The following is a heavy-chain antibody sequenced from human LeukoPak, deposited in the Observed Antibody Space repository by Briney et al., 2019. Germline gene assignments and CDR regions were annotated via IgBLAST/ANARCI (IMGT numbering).Heavy chain of an antibody. J-gene: IGHJ4*02. V-gene: IGHV3-48*01. CDR3: AGQYSYDSRGFDY. D-gene: IGHD3-22*01. CDR2: ISSRSSAI. CDR1: GFTFSSYT. Sequence: PGGALRLSCAASGFTFSSYTMNWGRQAPGKGVEGVSYISSRSSAIYYADSVKGRLTISRDNAKNSLYLQMNSLRADDTAVYYCAGQYSYDSRGFDYWGQGTLVTVSS.